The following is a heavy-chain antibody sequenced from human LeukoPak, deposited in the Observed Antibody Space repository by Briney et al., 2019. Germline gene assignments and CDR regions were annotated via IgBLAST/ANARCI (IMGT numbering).Heavy chain of an antibody. D-gene: IGHD1-26*01. CDR1: GFYIYTGGYY. CDR2: THYSGET. CDR3: ARQTTGSFQWTFDN. J-gene: IGHJ4*02. Sequence: TSETLSLTCTVSGFYIYTGGYYWGWIRRPPGKGLEWIGTTHYSGETFYNPTLKSRVTMSVDTSRNHFSLRLDSVTAADTVVYYCARQTTGSFQWTFDNWGLGTLVTVSS. V-gene: IGHV4-39*02.